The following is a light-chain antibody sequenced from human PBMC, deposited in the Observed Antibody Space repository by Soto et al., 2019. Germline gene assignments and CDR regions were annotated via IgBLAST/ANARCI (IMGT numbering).Light chain of an antibody. CDR3: QQRANWPRT. CDR1: QRFIGY. V-gene: IGKV3-11*01. Sequence: EIVLTQSPATLSLSPGERATLSCRASQRFIGYLSWYQQKPGQAPRLLIYDASNRATGIPARFSGSGSGTDFTLTISSLEPEDFAVYYCQQRANWPRTFGQGTKVDIK. CDR2: DAS. J-gene: IGKJ1*01.